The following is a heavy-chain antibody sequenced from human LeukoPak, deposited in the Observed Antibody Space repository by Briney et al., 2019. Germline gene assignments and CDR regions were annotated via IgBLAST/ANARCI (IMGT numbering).Heavy chain of an antibody. V-gene: IGHV3-30*03. J-gene: IGHJ6*02. CDR1: GFTFSSYG. Sequence: GGSLRLSCAASGFTFSSYGMHWVRQAPGKGLEWVAVISYDGSNKYYADSVKGRFTISRDNSKNTLYLQMNSLRAEDTAVYYCASPSYYGSGSYYKFYYYGMDVWGQGTTVTVSS. D-gene: IGHD3-10*01. CDR2: ISYDGSNK. CDR3: ASPSYYGSGSYYKFYYYGMDV.